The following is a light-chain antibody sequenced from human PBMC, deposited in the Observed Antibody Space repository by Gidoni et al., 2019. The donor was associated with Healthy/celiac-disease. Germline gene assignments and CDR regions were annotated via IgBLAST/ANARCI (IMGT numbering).Light chain of an antibody. V-gene: IGKV3-15*01. CDR3: QQYNNWPVA. Sequence: DIVMTQSPSTLSVSPGERATLSCRASQSVSSNLAWYQQKPGQAPRLLIYGASTRATGIPARFSGSGSGTEFTLTISSLQSEDFAVYYCQQYNNWPVAFGQXTKVEIK. CDR2: GAS. J-gene: IGKJ1*01. CDR1: QSVSSN.